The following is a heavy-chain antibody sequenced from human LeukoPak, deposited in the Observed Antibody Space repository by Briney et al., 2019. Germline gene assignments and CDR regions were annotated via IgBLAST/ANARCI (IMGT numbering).Heavy chain of an antibody. Sequence: KPGGSLRLSCAASGFSFSNAWMSWVRQAPGKGLEWVGRIKSKTDGGTTDYAAPVKGRFTISRDDSKNTLYLQMNSLKTEDTAVYYCTTDGDYGDHFDYWGQGTLVTVSS. J-gene: IGHJ4*02. CDR1: GFSFSNAW. V-gene: IGHV3-15*01. CDR2: IKSKTDGGTT. D-gene: IGHD4-17*01. CDR3: TTDGDYGDHFDY.